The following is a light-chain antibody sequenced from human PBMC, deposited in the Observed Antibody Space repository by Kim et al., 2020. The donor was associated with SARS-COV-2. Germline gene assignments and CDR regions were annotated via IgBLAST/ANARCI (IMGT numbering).Light chain of an antibody. CDR2: GAS. V-gene: IGKV3-20*01. CDR3: QQYGSSPYT. J-gene: IGKJ2*01. Sequence: WSQGERATLSCRASKSVSSNYLAWYQGKPGQAPRLLIFGASSRATGIPDRFSGSGSGTDFTLTISRLEPEDFAVYYCQQYGSSPYTFGQGTKLEI. CDR1: KSVSSNY.